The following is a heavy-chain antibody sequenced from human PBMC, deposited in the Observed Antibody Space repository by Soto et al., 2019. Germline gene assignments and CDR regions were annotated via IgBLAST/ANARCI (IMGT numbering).Heavy chain of an antibody. CDR3: AQLSADDCFDY. D-gene: IGHD2-2*01. Sequence: EVQLLESGGGLVQPGGSLRLSCAASGFTFTSYAMSWVRQAPGKGLEWVSAMSGSGGSTFYADSVKGRFTISRDNSKNTLYLQMSSLRAEDTAVYYCAQLSADDCFDYWGQGSLVTVSS. V-gene: IGHV3-23*01. CDR1: GFTFTSYA. CDR2: MSGSGGST. J-gene: IGHJ4*02.